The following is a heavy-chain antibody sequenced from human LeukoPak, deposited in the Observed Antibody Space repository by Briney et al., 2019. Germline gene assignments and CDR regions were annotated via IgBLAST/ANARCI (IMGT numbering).Heavy chain of an antibody. D-gene: IGHD2-21*02. CDR2: ISSSSSII. J-gene: IGHJ4*02. V-gene: IGHV3-48*02. CDR3: AKSDTYRFDY. Sequence: GGSLRLSCAASGFTFSSYSMNWVRQAPGKGLEWLSYISSSSSIIYYADSVKGRFTISRDNAKNSLCLQMNSLRDEDTAVYYCAKSDTYRFDYWGQGTLVTVSS. CDR1: GFTFSSYS.